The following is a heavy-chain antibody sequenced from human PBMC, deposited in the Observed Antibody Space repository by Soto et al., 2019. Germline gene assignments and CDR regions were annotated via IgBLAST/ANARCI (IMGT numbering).Heavy chain of an antibody. CDR1: GGSISSSSYY. Sequence: QLQLQESGPGLVKPSETLSLTCTVSGGSISSSSYYWGWIRQPPGKGLEWIGSIYYSGSTYYNPSLKSRVTISVDTSKNQFSLKLSSVTAADTAVYYCAGLLWFGEGVYWGQGTLVTVSS. V-gene: IGHV4-39*01. J-gene: IGHJ4*02. CDR3: AGLLWFGEGVY. CDR2: IYYSGST. D-gene: IGHD3-10*01.